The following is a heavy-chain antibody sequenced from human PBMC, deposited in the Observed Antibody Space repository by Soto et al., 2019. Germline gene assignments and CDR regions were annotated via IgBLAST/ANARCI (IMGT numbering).Heavy chain of an antibody. J-gene: IGHJ3*02. Sequence: SLRLSCAASGFTFSSYSMNWVRQAPGKGLEWVSSISSSSSYIYYADSVKGRFTISRDNAKNSLYLQMNSLRAEDTAVYYCARDGAPIGIDAFDIWGQGTMVTVSS. CDR2: ISSSSSYI. CDR3: ARDGAPIGIDAFDI. V-gene: IGHV3-21*01. CDR1: GFTFSSYS. D-gene: IGHD1-26*01.